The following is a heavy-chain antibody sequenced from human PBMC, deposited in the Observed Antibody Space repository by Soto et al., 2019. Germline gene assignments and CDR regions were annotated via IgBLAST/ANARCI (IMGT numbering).Heavy chain of an antibody. CDR3: ARGSDYGDSAGAFDI. Sequence: ASVKVSCKASGYTFTSYAMHWVRQAPGQRLEWMGWINAGNGNTKYSQKFQGRVTITRDTSASTAYMELSSLRSEDTAVYYCARGSDYGDSAGAFDIWGQGTMVT. CDR1: GYTFTSYA. J-gene: IGHJ3*02. V-gene: IGHV1-3*01. CDR2: INAGNGNT. D-gene: IGHD4-17*01.